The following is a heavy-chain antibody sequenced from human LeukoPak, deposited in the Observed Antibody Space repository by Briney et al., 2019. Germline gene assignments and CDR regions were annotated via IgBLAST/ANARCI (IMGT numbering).Heavy chain of an antibody. CDR1: GLTVSSNY. V-gene: IGHV3-66*04. D-gene: IGHD1-14*01. CDR2: IYSGGST. Sequence: GGSLRLSCAASGLTVSSNYMNWVRQAPGKGLEWVSVIYSGGSTYYADSVKGRFTISRDNAKNSLYLQMNSLRAEDTAVYYCARRAGIYSHPYDYWGQGTLVTVSS. CDR3: ARRAGIYSHPYDY. J-gene: IGHJ4*02.